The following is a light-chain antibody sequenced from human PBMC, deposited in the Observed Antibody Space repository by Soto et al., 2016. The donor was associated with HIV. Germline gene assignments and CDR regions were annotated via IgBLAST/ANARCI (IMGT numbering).Light chain of an antibody. CDR1: QSISSW. CDR3: QQYNAYSPT. J-gene: IGKJ4*01. CDR2: KAS. V-gene: IGKV1-5*03. Sequence: DIQMTQSPSTLSASVGDRVTITCRASQSISSWLAWYQQKPGKAPILLIYKASSLESGVPSRFSGSGSGTEFTLTISGLQPDDFATYYCQQYNAYSPTFGGGTKVEIK.